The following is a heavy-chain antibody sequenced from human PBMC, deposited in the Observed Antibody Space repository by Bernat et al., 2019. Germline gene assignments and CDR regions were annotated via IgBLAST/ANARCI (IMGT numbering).Heavy chain of an antibody. Sequence: EVQLVESGGGLVKPGGSLRLSCAASGFTFSSYSMNWVRQAPGKGLEWVSSISSSSSYIYYADSVKGRFTISRDNAKNSLYLQMNSLRVEDTAVYYCAREPCSSTNCRDMDVWGKGTTVTVSS. V-gene: IGHV3-21*04. CDR1: GFTFSSYS. CDR3: AREPCSSTNCRDMDV. J-gene: IGHJ6*03. CDR2: ISSSSSYI. D-gene: IGHD2-2*01.